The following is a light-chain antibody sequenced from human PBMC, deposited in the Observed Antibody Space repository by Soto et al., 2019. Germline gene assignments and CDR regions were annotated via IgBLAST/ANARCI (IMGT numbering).Light chain of an antibody. CDR2: GAS. Sequence: EIFLTQSPDTLSVSPGEGATLSCRASQSVSTNNLAWYQQKPGQAPRLLIYGASTRAPGFPARFSGSGSGTDFTLTISRLEPEDFAVYYCQQYGSSGTFGQGTKVDIK. CDR1: QSVSTNN. J-gene: IGKJ1*01. V-gene: IGKV3-20*01. CDR3: QQYGSSGT.